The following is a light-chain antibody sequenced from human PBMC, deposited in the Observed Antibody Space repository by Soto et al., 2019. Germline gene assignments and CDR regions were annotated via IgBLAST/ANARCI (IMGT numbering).Light chain of an antibody. CDR3: QQYGSSSWT. CDR1: QSVSSSY. J-gene: IGKJ1*01. CDR2: GTS. Sequence: EIVLTQSPXTLSLSPGERATLSCRASQSVSSSYLAWYQQKPGQAPRLLIYGTSSRATAIPDRFSGSGSGTDFTLTISRLEPEDFAVYYCQQYGSSSWTFGQGTKVDIK. V-gene: IGKV3-20*01.